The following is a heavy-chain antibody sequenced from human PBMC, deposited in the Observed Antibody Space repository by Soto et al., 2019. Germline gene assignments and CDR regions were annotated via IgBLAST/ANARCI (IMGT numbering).Heavy chain of an antibody. CDR3: TADKTDIVVVVANFDY. CDR2: IKSKTDGGTT. CDR1: GFTFSNAW. J-gene: IGHJ4*02. D-gene: IGHD2-15*01. V-gene: IGHV3-15*07. Sequence: PGGSLRLSCAASGFTFSNAWMNWVRQAPGKGLEWVGRIKSKTDGGTTDYAAPVKGRFTISRDDSKNTLYLQMNSLKTEDTAVYYCTADKTDIVVVVANFDYWGQGTLVTVSS.